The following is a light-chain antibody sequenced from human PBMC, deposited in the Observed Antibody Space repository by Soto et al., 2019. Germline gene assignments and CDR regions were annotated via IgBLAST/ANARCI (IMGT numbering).Light chain of an antibody. J-gene: IGKJ1*01. CDR1: QSVSSSY. V-gene: IGKV3-20*01. CDR3: QQYGSSPWT. CDR2: GAS. Sequence: EIVLTQSPGTLSLSQGERATLSCRASQSVSSSYLAWYQQKPGQAPSLLIYGASSRATGIPDRFSGSGSGTDFTLTISRLEPEVFAVYYCQQYGSSPWTFGQGTKVEIK.